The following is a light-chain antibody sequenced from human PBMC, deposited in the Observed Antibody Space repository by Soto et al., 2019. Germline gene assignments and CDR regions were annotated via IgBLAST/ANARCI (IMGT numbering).Light chain of an antibody. J-gene: IGLJ3*02. CDR2: YDS. CDR3: QVWYFSSGHVV. CDR1: NIGSKS. Sequence: SYELTQRHSVSVAAGKTALVACGGINIGSKSVHWYQQQSGQARFLVIYYDSDRPSGIPERFSGSNSGNTATLTISRFEAWDEGDYYCQVWYFSSGHVVFGLGTKLTDL. V-gene: IGLV3-21*01.